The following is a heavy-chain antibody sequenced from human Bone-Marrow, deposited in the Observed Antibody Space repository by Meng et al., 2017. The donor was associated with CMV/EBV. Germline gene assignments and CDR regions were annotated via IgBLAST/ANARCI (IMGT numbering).Heavy chain of an antibody. V-gene: IGHV4-39*07. D-gene: IGHD6-6*01. CDR2: IYYSGST. CDR3: ARISSSSLPNFEY. J-gene: IGHJ4*02. CDR1: GGSIISSSYY. Sequence: SETLSLTCTVSGGSIISSSYYWGSIRQPPGKGLEWIGSIYYSGSTYYNPSLRSRVTMLLDTSKNQFSLELSSVTAADTALYYCARISSSSLPNFEYWGQGTLVTVSS.